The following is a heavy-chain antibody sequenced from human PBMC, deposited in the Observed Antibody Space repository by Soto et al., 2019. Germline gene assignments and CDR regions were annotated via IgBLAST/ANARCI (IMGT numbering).Heavy chain of an antibody. V-gene: IGHV4-30-4*01. CDR3: ARAWDF. CDR2: ISYSGSP. CDR1: GVSVSRDYQ. Sequence: SETLSLTCSVSGVSVSRDYQWIWVRQPPWKGLEWIGHISYSGSPYYHPSLRSRLSISVDTSKNQFSLKVKSVTAADTAVYYCARAWDFWGQGTLVTAPQ. J-gene: IGHJ1*01. D-gene: IGHD1-26*01.